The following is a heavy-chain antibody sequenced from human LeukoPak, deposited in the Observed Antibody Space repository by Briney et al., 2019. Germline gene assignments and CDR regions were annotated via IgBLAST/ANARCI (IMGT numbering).Heavy chain of an antibody. CDR1: GFSLSTSGVG. Sequence: ESGPTLVNPTQLLTLTCTFSGFSLSTSGVGVGWVRHPPGQALESLALLYWNDDKRYSPSLKTRLTITKDTSKNQVILPMTIMDPVDTATYYCAHVKRNDGSGSYYNGWFDPWGQGTLVTVSS. D-gene: IGHD3-10*01. CDR2: LYWNDDK. J-gene: IGHJ5*02. CDR3: AHVKRNDGSGSYYNGWFDP. V-gene: IGHV2-5*01.